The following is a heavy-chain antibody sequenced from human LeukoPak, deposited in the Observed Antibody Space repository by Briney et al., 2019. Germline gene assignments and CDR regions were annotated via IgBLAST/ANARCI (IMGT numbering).Heavy chain of an antibody. V-gene: IGHV1-8*01. J-gene: IGHJ4*02. Sequence: ASVKVSCKASGYTFTSYDINWVRQATGQGLEWMGYMKPNSGNTGYAQKFQGRVTMTRDTSISTAYMELSSLTSEDTAVYYCATELRWKDHWGQGTLVTVSS. CDR1: GYTFTSYD. CDR3: ATELRWKDH. CDR2: MKPNSGNT. D-gene: IGHD4-23*01.